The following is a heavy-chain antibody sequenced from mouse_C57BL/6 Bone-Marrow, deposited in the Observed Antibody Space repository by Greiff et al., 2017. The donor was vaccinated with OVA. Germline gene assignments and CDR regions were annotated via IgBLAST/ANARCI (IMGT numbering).Heavy chain of an antibody. Sequence: QVHVKQPGAELVKPGASVKLSCKASGYTFTSYWMHWVKQRPGQGLEWIGMIHPNSGSTNYNEKFKSKATLTVDKSSSTAYMQLSSLTSEDSAVYYCARYGNAHYYAMDYWGQGTSVTVSS. J-gene: IGHJ4*01. CDR3: ARYGNAHYYAMDY. V-gene: IGHV1-64*01. D-gene: IGHD1-1*01. CDR1: GYTFTSYW. CDR2: IHPNSGST.